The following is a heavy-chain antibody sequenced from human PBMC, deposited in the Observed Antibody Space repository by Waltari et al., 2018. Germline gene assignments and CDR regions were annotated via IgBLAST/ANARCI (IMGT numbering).Heavy chain of an antibody. J-gene: IGHJ4*02. CDR3: VRGPDRAKQGY. V-gene: IGHV4-34*01. D-gene: IGHD3-22*01. CDR1: GGSSSDAY. Sequence: QVLPQQWGAGLLKPSETLSLTCVVYGGSSSDAYWTWIRQPPGKGLEWIGEIHPGGGTDYNPSLRSRVTISVETPKNQFSLRLTSVTAADTAVYYCVRGPDRAKQGYWGQGTLVSVSS. CDR2: IHPGGGT.